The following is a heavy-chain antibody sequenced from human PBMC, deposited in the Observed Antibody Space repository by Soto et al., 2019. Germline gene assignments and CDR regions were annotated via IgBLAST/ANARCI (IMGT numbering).Heavy chain of an antibody. CDR2: TYYRSKWYN. Sequence: PSQTLSLTCAISGDSVSSNSAAWNWIRQSPSRGLEWLGRTYYRSKWYNDYAVSVKSRITINTETSKNQFSLQLKSVTPEETAVYYCARVKSIAVDATRGLMMPAAFDIWGQGTVGTVS. CDR1: GDSVSSNSAA. CDR3: ARVKSIAVDATRGLMMPAAFDI. J-gene: IGHJ3*02. D-gene: IGHD6-19*01. V-gene: IGHV6-1*01.